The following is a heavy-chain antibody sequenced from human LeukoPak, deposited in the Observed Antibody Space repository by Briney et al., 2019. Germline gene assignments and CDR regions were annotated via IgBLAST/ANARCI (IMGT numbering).Heavy chain of an antibody. V-gene: IGHV3-7*01. Sequence: PGGSLRLSCAASGFTFSSYWMSWVRQAPGKGLEWVANIKQDGSEKYYVDSVKGRFTISRDNAKNSLYLQMNSLRAEDTAVYYCAREGGYYDSSGYSEDYWGQGTLVTVSS. CDR3: AREGGYYDSSGYSEDY. D-gene: IGHD3-22*01. CDR1: GFTFSSYW. CDR2: IKQDGSEK. J-gene: IGHJ4*02.